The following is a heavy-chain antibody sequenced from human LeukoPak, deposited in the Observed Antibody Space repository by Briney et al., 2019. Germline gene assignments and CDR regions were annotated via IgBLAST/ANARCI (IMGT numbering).Heavy chain of an antibody. CDR2: ISGSGGST. CDR3: AKNDHLAPRPYPFDY. CDR1: GFTFSDYA. D-gene: IGHD1-1*01. J-gene: IGHJ4*02. Sequence: PGGSLRLSCAASGFTFSDYAMSWVRQALGKGLKWVSVISGSGGSTYNVDPVKGRFTISRDNSKNTLYLQMNSLRAEDTAVFYCAKNDHLAPRPYPFDYWGQGNPVTVSS. V-gene: IGHV3-23*01.